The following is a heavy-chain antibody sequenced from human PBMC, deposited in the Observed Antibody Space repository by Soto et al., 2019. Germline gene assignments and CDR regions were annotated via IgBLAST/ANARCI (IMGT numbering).Heavy chain of an antibody. V-gene: IGHV3-23*01. Sequence: GGSLRLSCAASGFTFSSYAMSWVRQAPGKGLEWVSAISGSGGSTYYADSVKGRFTISRDNSKNTLYLQMNSLRAEDTAVYYCAKDRAAYYDILTGYYGHEYFQHWGQGTLVTVSS. D-gene: IGHD3-9*01. CDR1: GFTFSSYA. J-gene: IGHJ1*01. CDR2: ISGSGGST. CDR3: AKDRAAYYDILTGYYGHEYFQH.